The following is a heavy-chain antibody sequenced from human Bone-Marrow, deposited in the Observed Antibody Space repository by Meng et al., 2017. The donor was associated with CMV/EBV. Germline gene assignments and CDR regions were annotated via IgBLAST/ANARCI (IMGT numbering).Heavy chain of an antibody. D-gene: IGHD3-3*01. Sequence: ASVKVSCKASGYTFTGYYMHWVRQAPGQGLEWMGWINPNSGGTNYAQKFQGRVTMTRDTSISTAYMELSRLRSDDTAVYYCARDPIFGVVPENWFDPWGQGTLVTVSS. J-gene: IGHJ5*02. CDR3: ARDPIFGVVPENWFDP. CDR2: INPNSGGT. CDR1: GYTFTGYY. V-gene: IGHV1-2*02.